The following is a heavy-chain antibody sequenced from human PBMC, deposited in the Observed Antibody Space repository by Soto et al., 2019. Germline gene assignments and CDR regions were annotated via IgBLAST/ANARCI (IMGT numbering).Heavy chain of an antibody. CDR3: ARLGGSSSLSFDY. V-gene: IGHV4-59*01. Sequence: PSETLSLTCTVSGGSISSYYWSWIRQPPGKGLEWIGYIYYSGSTNYNPSLKSRVTISVDTSKNQFSLKLSSVTAADTAVYYCARLGGSSSLSFDYWGQGTLVTVSS. CDR1: GGSISSYY. J-gene: IGHJ4*02. D-gene: IGHD6-6*01. CDR2: IYYSGST.